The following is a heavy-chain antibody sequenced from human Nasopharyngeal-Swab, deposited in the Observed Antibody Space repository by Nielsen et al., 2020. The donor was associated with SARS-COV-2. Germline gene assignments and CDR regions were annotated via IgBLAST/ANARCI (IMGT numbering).Heavy chain of an antibody. CDR3: ARGAGYDFWSGYYKRDNYFDY. CDR1: GFTFSSYW. D-gene: IGHD3-3*01. V-gene: IGHV3-7*04. Sequence: GASLKISCAASGFTFSSYWMSWVRQAPGKGLEWVANIKQDGSEKYYVDSVKGRFTISRDNAKNSLYLQMNSLRAEDTAVYYCARGAGYDFWSGYYKRDNYFDYWGQGTLVTVSS. CDR2: IKQDGSEK. J-gene: IGHJ4*02.